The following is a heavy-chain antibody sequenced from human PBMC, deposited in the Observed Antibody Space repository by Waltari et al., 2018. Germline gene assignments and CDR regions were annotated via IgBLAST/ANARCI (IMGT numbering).Heavy chain of an antibody. Sequence: QVQLQESGPGLVNPSETLSLTCAVSGIPVNSGFFWGWIRQAPGVGLGWMGSLYHSGGTCYHPAPGGRGTISRGTAKNQFSLKVRVVTAADTALYYCVRRHWEAGYYRDQWGPGTLVTVSS. D-gene: IGHD3-9*01. CDR3: VRRHWEAGYYRDQ. V-gene: IGHV4-38-2*01. J-gene: IGHJ4*02. CDR1: GIPVNSGFF. CDR2: LYHSGGT.